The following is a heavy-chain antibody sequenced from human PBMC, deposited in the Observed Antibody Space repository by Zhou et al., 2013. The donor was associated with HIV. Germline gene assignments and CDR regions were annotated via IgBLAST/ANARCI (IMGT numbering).Heavy chain of an antibody. D-gene: IGHD2-2*03. CDR3: ARDDGYCSSTSCYYFDY. CDR1: GGTFSSYA. CDR2: IIPIFGTA. Sequence: QVQLVQSGAEVKKPGSSVKVSCKASGGTFSSYAISWVRQAPGQGLEWMGGIIPIFGTANYAQKFQGRVTITTDESTSTAYMELSSLRSEDTAVYYCARDDGYCSSTSCYYFDYWGQGTLVTVSS. V-gene: IGHV1-69*05. J-gene: IGHJ4*02.